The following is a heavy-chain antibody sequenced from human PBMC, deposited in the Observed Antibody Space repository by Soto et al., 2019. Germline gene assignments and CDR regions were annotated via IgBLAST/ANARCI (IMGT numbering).Heavy chain of an antibody. V-gene: IGHV3-23*01. D-gene: IGHD2-2*02. CDR1: GFTFSNYA. J-gene: IGHJ6*02. CDR3: VKPGGFSCYNHNAV. Sequence: GGSLRLSCAASGFTFSNYAINWVRQAPGKGLEWVSVISGSGDATFYADSVKGRFTISRDNSMKTVYLQMNNLRAEDTAIYYCVKPGGFSCYNHNAVWGQGTTVTVSS. CDR2: ISGSGDAT.